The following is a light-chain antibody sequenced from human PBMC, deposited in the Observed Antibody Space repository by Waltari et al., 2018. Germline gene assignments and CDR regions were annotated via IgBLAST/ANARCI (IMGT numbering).Light chain of an antibody. V-gene: IGKV1-33*01. J-gene: IGKJ1*01. CDR1: QDISNY. Sequence: DIQMTQSPSSLSASVGDRVTITCQASQDISNYLNWYQQKPGKAPKLLIYDASNLETGVPSRFSGSGSGTDFTFTISSLQPEDAAVYFCHQYYLTPWTFGKGTKLEIK. CDR2: DAS. CDR3: HQYYLTPWT.